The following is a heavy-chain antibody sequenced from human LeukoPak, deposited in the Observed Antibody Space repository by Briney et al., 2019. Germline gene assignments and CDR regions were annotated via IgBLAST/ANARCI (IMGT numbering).Heavy chain of an antibody. CDR1: GYTFTGYY. D-gene: IGHD6-13*01. CDR2: INPNSGGT. Sequence: ASVKVSCKASGYTFTGYYMHWVRQAPGQGLEWMGWINPNSGGTNYAQKFQGWVTMTRDTSISTAYMELSRLRSDDTAEYYCARAAAGTFGWFDPWGQGTLVTVSS. V-gene: IGHV1-2*04. CDR3: ARAAAGTFGWFDP. J-gene: IGHJ5*02.